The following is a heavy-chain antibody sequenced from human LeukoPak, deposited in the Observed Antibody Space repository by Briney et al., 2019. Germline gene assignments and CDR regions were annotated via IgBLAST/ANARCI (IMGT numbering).Heavy chain of an antibody. CDR3: ARGNLATYYYDSSGSSDAFDI. CDR1: GYTFTSYG. V-gene: IGHV1-18*01. D-gene: IGHD3-22*01. CDR2: ISAYNGNT. Sequence: ASVKVSCKASGYTFTSYGISWVRQAPGQGLEWMGWISAYNGNTNYAQKLQGRVTMTTDTSTSTAYMELRSLRSDDTAVYYCARGNLATYYYDSSGSSDAFDIWGQGTMVTVSS. J-gene: IGHJ3*02.